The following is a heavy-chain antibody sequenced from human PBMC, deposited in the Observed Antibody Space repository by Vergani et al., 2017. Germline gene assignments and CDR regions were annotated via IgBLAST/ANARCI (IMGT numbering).Heavy chain of an antibody. D-gene: IGHD6-6*01. CDR2: ISSSSSYI. V-gene: IGHV3-21*01. CDR1: GFTFSSYS. CDR3: ARGSGAARNYYMDV. Sequence: EVQLVESGGGLVKPGGSLRLSCAASGFTFSSYSMNWVRQAPGKGLEWVSSISSSSSYIYYADSVKGRFTISRDNATNSLYLQMNSLRAEDAAVYYCARGSGAARNYYMDVWGKGTTVTVSS. J-gene: IGHJ6*03.